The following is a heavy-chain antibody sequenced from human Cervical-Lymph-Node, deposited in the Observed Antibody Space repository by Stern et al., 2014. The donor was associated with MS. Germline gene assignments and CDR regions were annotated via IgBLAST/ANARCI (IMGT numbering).Heavy chain of an antibody. CDR2: VLPVFGIV. J-gene: IGHJ6*02. CDR3: ARVNEGTAVEDYYYGLDV. CDR1: GGTFSTYA. D-gene: IGHD6-19*01. Sequence: MQLVESGAEVMKPGSSVKVSCKASGGTFSTYAINWVRQAPGQGLEWMGGVLPVFGIVNYAQYFPGRVTITADAATSTAYMELSNLRSDDTAVYYCARVNEGTAVEDYYYGLDVWGQGTTVTVSS. V-gene: IGHV1-69*01.